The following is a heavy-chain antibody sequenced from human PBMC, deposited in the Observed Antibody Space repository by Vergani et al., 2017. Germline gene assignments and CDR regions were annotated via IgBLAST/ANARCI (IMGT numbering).Heavy chain of an antibody. CDR2: IYHSGST. Sequence: QVQLQESGPGLVKPSQTLSLTCAVSGGSISSGGYSWSWIRQPPGKGLEWIGYIYHSGSTYYNPSLKSRVTISVDKSKNQFSLKLSSVTAADTAVYYCAGGGPPGWYFDLWGRGTLVTVSS. V-gene: IGHV4-30-2*01. D-gene: IGHD2-15*01. CDR1: GGSISSGGYS. J-gene: IGHJ2*01. CDR3: AGGGPPGWYFDL.